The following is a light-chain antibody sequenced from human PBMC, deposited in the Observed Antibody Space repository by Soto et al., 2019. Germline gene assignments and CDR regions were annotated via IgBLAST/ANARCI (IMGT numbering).Light chain of an antibody. CDR3: QQYNSYSPVT. J-gene: IGKJ1*01. Sequence: DIQMTQSPSTLSASVGDRVTITCRASQSVSIWLAWYQQKPGKAPKLLINKASSLESGVPSRFSGSGSGTEFTLTISSLQPDDFATHYCQQYNSYSPVTFGQGTKVEIK. CDR1: QSVSIW. CDR2: KAS. V-gene: IGKV1-5*03.